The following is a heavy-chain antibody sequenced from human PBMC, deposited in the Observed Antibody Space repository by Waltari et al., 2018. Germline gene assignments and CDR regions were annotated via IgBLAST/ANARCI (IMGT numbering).Heavy chain of an antibody. CDR2: INHSGST. J-gene: IGHJ4*02. V-gene: IGHV4-34*01. CDR1: GGSFSGYY. Sequence: QVQLQQWGAGLLKPSETLSLTCAVYGGSFSGYYWSWIRQPPGKGLEWIGEINHSGSTNYNPSLKSRVTISVDTSKNQFSLKLSSVTAADTAVYYCARGVRVRYWQRDMYYFDYWGQGTLVTVSS. D-gene: IGHD3-10*01. CDR3: ARGVRVRYWQRDMYYFDY.